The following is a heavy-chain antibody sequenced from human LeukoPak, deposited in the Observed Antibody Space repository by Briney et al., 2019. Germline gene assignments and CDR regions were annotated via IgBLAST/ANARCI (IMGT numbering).Heavy chain of an antibody. CDR2: ISYDGSNT. CDR1: GFTFRSYD. J-gene: IGHJ4*02. V-gene: IGHV3-30*18. Sequence: GGSLRLSCAASGFTFRSYDMHWVRQAPGKGLEWVAVISYDGSNTYYTDSVKGRFTISRDISKNTLYLQMNSLRPEDTAVYYCAKDGQLGGSSWFTLYFDYWGQGTLVTVSS. CDR3: AKDGQLGGSSWFTLYFDY. D-gene: IGHD6-13*01.